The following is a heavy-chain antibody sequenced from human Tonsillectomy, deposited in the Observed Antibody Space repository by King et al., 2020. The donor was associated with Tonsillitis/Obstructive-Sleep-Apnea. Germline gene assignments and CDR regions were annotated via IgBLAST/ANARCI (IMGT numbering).Heavy chain of an antibody. V-gene: IGHV3-66*01. CDR1: EFTVSSTY. D-gene: IGHD2-2*01. CDR2: IYGGGST. Sequence: QLVQSGGGLVQPGGSLRLSCAASEFTVSSTYMRWVRQAPGKGLEWVSVIYGGGSTYYADSVKGRFNISRDNSNNTLYLEMNSLRAEDTAIYYCARVDCTRTSCPDLWGQGTLVTVSS. J-gene: IGHJ4*02. CDR3: ARVDCTRTSCPDL.